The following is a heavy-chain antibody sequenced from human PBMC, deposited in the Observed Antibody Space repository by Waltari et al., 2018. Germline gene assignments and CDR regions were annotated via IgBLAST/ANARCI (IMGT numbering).Heavy chain of an antibody. V-gene: IGHV1-2*02. Sequence: QVQLVQSGAEVKKPGASVKVSCKASGYTFTGYYMHWVRRAPGQGLEWMGWINPNSGGTNYAQKFQGRVTMTRDTSISTAYMELSRLRSDDTAVYYCARVAHLPIFGVVISPGGRFDPWGQGTLVTVSS. CDR2: INPNSGGT. CDR3: ARVAHLPIFGVVISPGGRFDP. CDR1: GYTFTGYY. J-gene: IGHJ5*02. D-gene: IGHD3-3*01.